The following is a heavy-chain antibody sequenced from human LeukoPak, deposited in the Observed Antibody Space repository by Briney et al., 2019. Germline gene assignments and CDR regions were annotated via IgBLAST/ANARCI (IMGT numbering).Heavy chain of an antibody. J-gene: IGHJ1*01. D-gene: IGHD2-2*01. CDR1: GFTVSNTY. Sequence: GGSLRLSCAASGFTVSNTYMSWVRQAPGKGPVWVSVIYSGGSTYYADSVKGRFTISRDNSKNTLYLRMNSLGAEDTAVYYCARLGYCSSTSCYQYFQHWGQGTLVTVSS. CDR2: IYSGGST. V-gene: IGHV3-53*01. CDR3: ARLGYCSSTSCYQYFQH.